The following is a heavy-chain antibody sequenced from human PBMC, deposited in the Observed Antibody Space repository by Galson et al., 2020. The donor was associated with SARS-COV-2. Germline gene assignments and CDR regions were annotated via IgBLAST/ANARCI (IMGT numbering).Heavy chain of an antibody. J-gene: IGHJ4*02. V-gene: IGHV4-59*08. CDR3: AKLAEGRRSSDDY. CDR1: IGSMTSHY. Sequence: ETLETLSLTCAVSIGSMTSHYWSWIRQAPGKGLEWIGYISYDGTTTYNPSLQNRVTISIDTSKNQFSLRLTSVTAADTALYYCAKLAEGRRSSDDYWGQGTRVTVSS. CDR2: ISYDGTT. D-gene: IGHD1-26*01.